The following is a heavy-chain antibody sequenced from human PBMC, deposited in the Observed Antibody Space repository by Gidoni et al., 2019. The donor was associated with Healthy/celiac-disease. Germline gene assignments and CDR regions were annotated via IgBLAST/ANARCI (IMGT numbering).Heavy chain of an antibody. Sequence: EVQLVESGGGLVQPGRSLTLSCAAPGSTFHDDAMHWVRQAPGKGLEGVSGISWNSGSIGYADSVKGRFTISRDNAKNSLYLQMNSLRAEDTALYYCAKDRSSSWYEEFDYWGQGTLVTVSS. CDR2: ISWNSGSI. V-gene: IGHV3-9*01. D-gene: IGHD6-13*01. CDR1: GSTFHDDA. J-gene: IGHJ4*02. CDR3: AKDRSSSWYEEFDY.